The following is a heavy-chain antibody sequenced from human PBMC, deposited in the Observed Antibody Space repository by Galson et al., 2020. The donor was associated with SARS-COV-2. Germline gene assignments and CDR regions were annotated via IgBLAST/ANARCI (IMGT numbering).Heavy chain of an antibody. CDR1: GFTFSAYA. CDR2: LSYDGSNK. V-gene: IGHV3-30-3*01. Sequence: GESLKISCAASGFTFSAYAMHWVRQAPGKGLEWVAVLSYDGSNKNYADSVKGRFIISRDNSKNTLFLQMNSLRAEDTAVYYCATPRRQYQVLSCFYYWGQGSLGTV. D-gene: IGHD2-2*01. CDR3: ATPRRQYQVLSCFYY. J-gene: IGHJ4*02.